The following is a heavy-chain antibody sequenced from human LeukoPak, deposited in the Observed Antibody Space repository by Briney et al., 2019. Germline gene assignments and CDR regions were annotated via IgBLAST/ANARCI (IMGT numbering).Heavy chain of an antibody. J-gene: IGHJ4*02. CDR2: IFYSGST. CDR3: ARTYGSGIVDY. Sequence: PSETLSLTCTVSSGSISTSNYYWGWVRQPTGKALEWIGNIFYSGSTYYNPSLKSRVTISVDTSKNQFSLKLSSVTAADTAVYYCARTYGSGIVDYWGQGTLVTVSS. CDR1: SGSISTSNYY. D-gene: IGHD3-10*01. V-gene: IGHV4-39*07.